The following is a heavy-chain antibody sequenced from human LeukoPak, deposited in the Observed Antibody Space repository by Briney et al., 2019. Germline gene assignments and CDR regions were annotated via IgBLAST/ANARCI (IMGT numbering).Heavy chain of an antibody. J-gene: IGHJ4*02. Sequence: ASVKVSCKASGGTFSSYAISWVRQAPGQGLEWMGWISAYNGNTNYAQKLQGRVTMPTDTSTSTAYMELRSLRSDDTAVYYCARDRMVYASPGGYWGQGTLVTVSS. CDR1: GGTFSSYA. CDR3: ARDRMVYASPGGY. V-gene: IGHV1-18*01. D-gene: IGHD2-8*01. CDR2: ISAYNGNT.